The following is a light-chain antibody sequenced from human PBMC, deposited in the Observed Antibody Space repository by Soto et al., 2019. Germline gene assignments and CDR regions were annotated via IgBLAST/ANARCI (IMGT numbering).Light chain of an antibody. CDR1: SDDVGSYNP. Sequence: QSALTQPASVSGSPGQSITISCSGASDDVGSYNPVSWYQQHPGKAPKLTIYEDSKRPSGVSNRFSGSKSGNTASLTISGLQAEDEADYYCCSYAGSTTVVFGGGTKVTVL. CDR2: EDS. J-gene: IGLJ2*01. CDR3: CSYAGSTTVV. V-gene: IGLV2-23*01.